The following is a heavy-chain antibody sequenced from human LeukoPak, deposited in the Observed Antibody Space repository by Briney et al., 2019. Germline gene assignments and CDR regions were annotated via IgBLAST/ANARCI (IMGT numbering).Heavy chain of an antibody. CDR1: GGSFSTHQ. CDR3: ARHRYWNVGCFDS. Sequence: SETLSLTRAVYGGSFSTHQWSWIRQPPGKGLEWIGEINHSGSTTYNPSLQSRVSMSVDTSENQFSLKLTSVTAADTAVYYCARHRYWNVGCFDSWGQGTLVIVSS. V-gene: IGHV4-34*01. D-gene: IGHD1-1*01. CDR2: INHSGST. J-gene: IGHJ5*01.